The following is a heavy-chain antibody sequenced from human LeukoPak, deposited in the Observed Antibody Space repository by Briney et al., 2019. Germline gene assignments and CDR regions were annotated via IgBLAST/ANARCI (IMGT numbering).Heavy chain of an antibody. CDR3: ARDSSITIFGVAKRVYYFDY. CDR2: INPNSGGT. V-gene: IGHV1-2*02. Sequence: ASVKVSCKASGYTFTGYYMHWVRQAPGQGLEWMGWINPNSGGTNYAQKFQGRVTMTRDTSISTAYMELSRLRSDDTAVYYCARDSSITIFGVAKRVYYFDYWGQGTLVTVSS. J-gene: IGHJ4*02. D-gene: IGHD3-3*01. CDR1: GYTFTGYY.